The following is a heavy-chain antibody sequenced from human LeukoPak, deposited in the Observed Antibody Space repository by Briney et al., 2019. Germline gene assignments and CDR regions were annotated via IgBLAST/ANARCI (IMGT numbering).Heavy chain of an antibody. CDR2: INPNSGGT. V-gene: IGHV1-2*02. CDR1: GYTFTGYY. J-gene: IGHJ4*02. CDR3: ARNSNWGFANFDY. D-gene: IGHD7-27*01. Sequence: ASVKVSCKASGYTFTGYYMHWVRQAPGQGLEWMGWINPNSGGTNYAQKFQGRVTMTRDTSISTAYMELSRLGSDDTAVYYCARNSNWGFANFDYWGQGTLVTVSS.